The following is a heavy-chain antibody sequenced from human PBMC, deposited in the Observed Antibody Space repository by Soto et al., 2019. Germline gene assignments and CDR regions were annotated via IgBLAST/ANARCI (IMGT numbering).Heavy chain of an antibody. D-gene: IGHD6-13*01. CDR1: GYSFTSYW. CDR2: IDPSDSYT. V-gene: IGHV5-10-1*01. J-gene: IGHJ4*02. Sequence: GESLKISCKGSGYSFTSYWISWVRQMPGKGLEWMGRIDPSDSYTNYSPSFQGHVTISADKSISTAYLQWSSLKASDTAMYYCARLGSTAYSSSWSDYCRQGTVVTVSS. CDR3: ARLGSTAYSSSWSDY.